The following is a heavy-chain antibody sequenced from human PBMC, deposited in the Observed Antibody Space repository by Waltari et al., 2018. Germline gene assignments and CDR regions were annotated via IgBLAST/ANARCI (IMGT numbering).Heavy chain of an antibody. J-gene: IGHJ4*02. CDR1: GFTFRSYW. CDR3: ARDFGRGLIDY. D-gene: IGHD2-15*01. V-gene: IGHV3-7*01. CDR2: IKQDGSEE. Sequence: EVRLVESGGGLVQPGGSLRLSCAASGFTFRSYWMTWVRQPPGKGLEWVASIKQDGSEEYYVHSVKGRFTISRDKAKNSLYLQMNSLRGEDTAVYYCARDFGRGLIDYWGQGTLVTVSS.